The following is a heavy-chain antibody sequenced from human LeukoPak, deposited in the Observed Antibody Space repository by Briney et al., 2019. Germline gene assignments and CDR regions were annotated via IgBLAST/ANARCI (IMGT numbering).Heavy chain of an antibody. CDR1: GGSISSYY. J-gene: IGHJ4*02. CDR3: ARTSGSGSADY. D-gene: IGHD3-10*01. Sequence: SETLSLTCTVSGGSISSYYWSRIRQPPGKGLEWIGYIYYSGSTNYNPSLKSRVTISVDTSKNQFSLNLSSVTAADTAVYYCARTSGSGSADYWGQGTLVTVSS. CDR2: IYYSGST. V-gene: IGHV4-59*08.